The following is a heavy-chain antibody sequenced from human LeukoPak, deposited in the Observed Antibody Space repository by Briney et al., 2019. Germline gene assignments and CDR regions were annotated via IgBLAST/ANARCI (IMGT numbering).Heavy chain of an antibody. Sequence: GASVKVSCKASGYTFTSYAMNWVRQAPGQGLEWMGWINPNSGGTNYAQKFQGRVTMTRDTSISTAYMELSRLRSDDTAVYYCASIDSGREWGRNYYYYYMDVWGKGTTVTVSS. CDR3: ASIDSGREWGRNYYYYYMDV. CDR2: INPNSGGT. V-gene: IGHV1-2*02. CDR1: GYTFTSYA. D-gene: IGHD3-10*01. J-gene: IGHJ6*03.